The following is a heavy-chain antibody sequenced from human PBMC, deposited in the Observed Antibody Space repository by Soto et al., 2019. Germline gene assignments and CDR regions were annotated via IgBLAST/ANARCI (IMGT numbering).Heavy chain of an antibody. J-gene: IGHJ5*02. Sequence: EVQLLESGGGLVKPGGSLRLSCAASGFAFGRYALSWVRQAPGKGLEWVSAMGGSVDSKSYADSVKGRFTISRDDPKNTLFLEMNSLRPADTAIYFCARDQISGWYDNWGQGTLVTVSS. CDR2: MGGSVDSK. CDR1: GFAFGRYA. D-gene: IGHD6-19*01. V-gene: IGHV3-23*01. CDR3: ARDQISGWYDN.